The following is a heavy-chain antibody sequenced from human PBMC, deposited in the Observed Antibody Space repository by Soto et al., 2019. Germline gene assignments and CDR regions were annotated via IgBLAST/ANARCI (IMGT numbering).Heavy chain of an antibody. Sequence: SETLSLTCAVSGYSISSGYYWGWIRQPPGKGXEXIXXXYXSXXXYXXXXLKSRVTISVDTSKNQFSLKLSSVTAADTAVYYCARDPTRTAYDYWGQRTLVTVSS. CDR1: GYSISSGYY. J-gene: IGHJ4*02. CDR2: XYXSXXX. V-gene: IGHV4-38-2*02. D-gene: IGHD2-21*02. CDR3: ARDPTRTAYDY.